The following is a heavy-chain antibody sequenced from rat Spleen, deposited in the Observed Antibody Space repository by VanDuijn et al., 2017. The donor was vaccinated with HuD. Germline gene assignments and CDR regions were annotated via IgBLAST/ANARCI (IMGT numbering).Heavy chain of an antibody. Sequence: VQLVESGGGLVQPGRSLKLSCAASGFTFSTFAMAWVRQPPGKGLEWMGVMWSGGSTDYNSALKSRLSISRDTSKNQVFLKMNSLQSEDTTTYYCARAYYGYAFDYWGQGVMVTVSS. CDR1: GFTFSTFA. CDR2: MWSGGST. V-gene: IGHV2-45*01. CDR3: ARAYYGYAFDY. J-gene: IGHJ2*01. D-gene: IGHD1-7*01.